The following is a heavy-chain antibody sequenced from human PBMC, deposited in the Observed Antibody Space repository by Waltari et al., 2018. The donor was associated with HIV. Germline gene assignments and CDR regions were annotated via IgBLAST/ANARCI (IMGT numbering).Heavy chain of an antibody. CDR1: GFTFSSYG. J-gene: IGHJ4*02. D-gene: IGHD6-13*01. CDR2: ISYDGINK. CDR3: AKGSAPGNFDY. Sequence: QVQLVESGGGVVQPGRSLRLSCAASGFTFSSYGMHWVRQAPGKGLGWVALISYDGINKYYAGSVKGRFTISRDNSKNPLYLQMNSLRAEDTAVYYCAKGSAPGNFDYWGQGTLVTVSS. V-gene: IGHV3-30*18.